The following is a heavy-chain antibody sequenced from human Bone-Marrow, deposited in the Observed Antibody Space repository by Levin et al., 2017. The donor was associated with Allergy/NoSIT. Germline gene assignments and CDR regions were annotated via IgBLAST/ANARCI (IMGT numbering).Heavy chain of an antibody. CDR1: GGSISRTSYY. J-gene: IGHJ6*02. D-gene: IGHD3-10*01. Sequence: SETLSLTCTVSGGSISRTSYYWGWIRQPPGKGLEWIGSIYSSGNTYYNPSLQSRVTISVDTSKNQFSLKLSSVTAADTAVYYCATFRGFGELAYGLDGWGQGTTVTVSS. V-gene: IGHV4-39*01. CDR2: IYSSGNT. CDR3: ATFRGFGELAYGLDG.